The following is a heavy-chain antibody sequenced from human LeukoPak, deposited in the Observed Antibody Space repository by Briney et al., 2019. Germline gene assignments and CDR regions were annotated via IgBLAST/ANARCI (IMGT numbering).Heavy chain of an antibody. J-gene: IGHJ5*02. D-gene: IGHD4/OR15-4a*01. CDR1: GGSISSSSYY. Sequence: SETLSLTCTVSGGSISSSSYYWGWIRQPPGKGLEWIGSIYYSGSTYYNPSLKSRVTISVDTSKNQFSLKLSSVTAADTAVYYCARGGLTFIYGAFDPWGQGTLVTVSS. CDR2: IYYSGST. V-gene: IGHV4-39*07. CDR3: ARGGLTFIYGAFDP.